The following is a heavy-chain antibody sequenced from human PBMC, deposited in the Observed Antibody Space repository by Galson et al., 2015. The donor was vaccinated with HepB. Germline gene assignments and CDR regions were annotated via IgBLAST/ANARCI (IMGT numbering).Heavy chain of an antibody. CDR3: AKGGYDILTGTPPPLDY. J-gene: IGHJ4*02. D-gene: IGHD3-9*01. V-gene: IGHV3-23*01. CDR2: ISGGGDIT. CDR1: EFTFSSYA. Sequence: SLRLSCAASEFTFSSYAMSWVRQAPGKGLEWVSVISGGGDITYYADSVKGRFTISRDNSKNKLYLQMNSLRAGDTAVYYCAKGGYDILTGTPPPLDYWGQGTLATVSS.